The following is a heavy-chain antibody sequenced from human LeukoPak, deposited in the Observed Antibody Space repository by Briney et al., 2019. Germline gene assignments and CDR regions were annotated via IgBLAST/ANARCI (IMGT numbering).Heavy chain of an antibody. D-gene: IGHD3-16*01. V-gene: IGHV3-48*01. J-gene: IGHJ4*02. CDR2: ISIRSSTK. Sequence: GGSLRLSCAASGFTFDTYSMNWVRQAPGKGLEWISYISIRSSTKYYSDSVKGRFAISRDNGRSSLYLQMNSLRGEDTAVYYCARNYDYVWGSRRYFDYWGQGTLVTVSS. CDR1: GFTFDTYS. CDR3: ARNYDYVWGSRRYFDY.